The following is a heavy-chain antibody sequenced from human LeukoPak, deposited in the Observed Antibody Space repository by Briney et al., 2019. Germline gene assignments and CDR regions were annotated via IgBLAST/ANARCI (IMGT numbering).Heavy chain of an antibody. D-gene: IGHD6-6*01. J-gene: IGHJ4*02. CDR1: GYTFTSYG. CDR2: ISAYNSNK. Sequence: ASVKVSCKASGYTFTSYGISWVRQAPGQGLEWVAWISAYNSNKNSAEKFQGRVTITRDTSASTAYMELSSLRSEDTAVYYCARKSSSSSDFDYWGQGTLVTVSS. CDR3: ARKSSSSSDFDY. V-gene: IGHV1-18*04.